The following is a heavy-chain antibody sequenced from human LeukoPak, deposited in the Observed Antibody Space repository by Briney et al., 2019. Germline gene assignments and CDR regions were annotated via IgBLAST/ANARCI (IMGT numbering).Heavy chain of an antibody. D-gene: IGHD2-21*01. CDR3: ARVRWGFERHDY. CDR1: GFTFSSYW. CDR2: INSDGSST. Sequence: GGSLRLSCAASGFTFSSYWMHWVRQAPGKGLLWVSRINSDGSSTSYADSVKGRFTTSRDTAKNTLYLQMDSLRAEDSAVYYCARVRWGFERHDYWGQGTLVTVSS. J-gene: IGHJ4*02. V-gene: IGHV3-74*01.